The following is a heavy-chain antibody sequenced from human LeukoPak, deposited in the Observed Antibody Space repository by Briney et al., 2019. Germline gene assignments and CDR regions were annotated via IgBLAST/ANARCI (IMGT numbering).Heavy chain of an antibody. D-gene: IGHD2-8*02. V-gene: IGHV4-31*03. Sequence: SETLSLTCTVSGGSVSSGGYYWSWIRQHPGKGLEWIGYIYYSGNTYYNPSLESRLTISLDTSTNQFSLKLGSVTAADTAVYYCATTGYYYYVDVWGKGTTVTVSS. J-gene: IGHJ6*03. CDR3: ATTGYYYYVDV. CDR2: IYYSGNT. CDR1: GGSVSSGGYY.